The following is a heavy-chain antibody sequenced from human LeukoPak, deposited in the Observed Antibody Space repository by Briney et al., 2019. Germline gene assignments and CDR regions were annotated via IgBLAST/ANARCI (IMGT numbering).Heavy chain of an antibody. CDR3: STGPRSLPY. CDR2: ISGMGHDI. D-gene: IGHD4-23*01. Sequence: TGGSLRLSCAASGFTFSSYEMNWVRQTPGMGLESLAYISGMGHDIYYADSVKGRFTISRDNAKNSLYLQMNSLRPEDTALYYCSTGPRSLPYWGPGTLVTVSS. J-gene: IGHJ4*01. CDR1: GFTFSSYE. V-gene: IGHV3-48*03.